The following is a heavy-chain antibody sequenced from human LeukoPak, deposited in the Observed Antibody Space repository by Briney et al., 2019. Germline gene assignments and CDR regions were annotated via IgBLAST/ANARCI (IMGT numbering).Heavy chain of an antibody. J-gene: IGHJ6*02. CDR3: AKARTYYYYGVDV. CDR2: VSGSGSTT. CDR1: GFTFSSYA. Sequence: GGSLRLSCVASGFTFSSYALSWVRQAPGKGLEWVSAVSGSGSTTYYADSVKGRVTISRDNSENILYLQMSSLRAEDTAVYYCAKARTYYYYGVDVWGQGTTVTVSS. V-gene: IGHV3-23*01.